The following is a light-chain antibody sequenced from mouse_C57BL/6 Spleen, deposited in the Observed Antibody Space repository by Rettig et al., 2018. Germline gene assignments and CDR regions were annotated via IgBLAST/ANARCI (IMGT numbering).Light chain of an antibody. CDR2: DTS. V-gene: IGKV4-59*01. Sequence: QIVLTQSPAIMSASPGEKVTMTCSASSSVSYIHWYQQKSGTSPKRWIYDTSKLASGVPARFSGGGSGTSYSLTISRMEAEDAATYYCQQWSSNPPTFGAGTKLELK. CDR3: QQWSSNPPT. CDR1: SSVSY. J-gene: IGKJ5*01.